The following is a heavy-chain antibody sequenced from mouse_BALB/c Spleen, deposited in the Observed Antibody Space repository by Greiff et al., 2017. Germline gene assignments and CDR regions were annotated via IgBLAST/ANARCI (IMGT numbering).Heavy chain of an antibody. D-gene: IGHD2-3*01. V-gene: IGHV5-17*02. CDR1: GFTFSSFG. J-gene: IGHJ2*01. Sequence: EVKVVESGGGLVQPGGSRKLSCAASGFTFSSFGMHWVRQAPEKGLEWVAYISSGSSTIYYADTVKGRFTISRDNPKNTLFLQMTSLRSEDTAMYYCARSLYDGYYVGYWGQGTTLTVSS. CDR3: ARSLYDGYYVGY. CDR2: ISSGSSTI.